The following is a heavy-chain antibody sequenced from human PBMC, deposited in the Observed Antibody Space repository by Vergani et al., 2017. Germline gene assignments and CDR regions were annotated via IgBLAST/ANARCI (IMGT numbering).Heavy chain of an antibody. CDR2: IYYTGSA. CDR3: ARHDSGHYDASYYGLDV. CDR1: GGSISSRSHF. J-gene: IGHJ6*02. D-gene: IGHD3-16*01. V-gene: IGHV4-39*01. Sequence: QVQLQELGPGLVKPSETLSLTCTLSGGSISSRSHFWGWPRQTPGKGLEGIGSIYYTGSADYNPSLKSRVSISVDASKDQFSLKLSSETAADSAVYYCARHDSGHYDASYYGLDVWGQGTTVTVSS.